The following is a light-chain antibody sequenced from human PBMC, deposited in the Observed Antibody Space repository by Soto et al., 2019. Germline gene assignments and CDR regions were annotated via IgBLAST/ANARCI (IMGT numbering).Light chain of an antibody. V-gene: IGKV3-20*01. J-gene: IGKJ2*01. CDR3: QQYGSSPYT. Sequence: EIVLTQSPGTLSLSPGERATLSCRASQSIYINYLAWYQRKPGQAPRLLISRASTRATGIPDRFSGSGSGTDFTLTISRLDPEDFAVYFCQQYGSSPYTFGQGTNVEIK. CDR1: QSIYINY. CDR2: RAS.